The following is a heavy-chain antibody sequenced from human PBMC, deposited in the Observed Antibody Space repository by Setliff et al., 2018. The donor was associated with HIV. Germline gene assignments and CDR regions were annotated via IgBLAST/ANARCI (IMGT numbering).Heavy chain of an antibody. CDR3: ARTQLGGISAAGYYYYMDV. CDR1: GFSLSTSGMC. V-gene: IGHV2-70*17. D-gene: IGHD6-13*01. Sequence: SGPTLVNPTQTLTLTCTFSGFSLSTSGMCVSWIRQPPGKALEWLARIDWDEDKFYSTSLKTRLTISKDTSKNQVVLTMTNMDPVDTATYYCARTQLGGISAAGYYYYMDVWGKGTTVTVSS. J-gene: IGHJ6*03. CDR2: IDWDEDK.